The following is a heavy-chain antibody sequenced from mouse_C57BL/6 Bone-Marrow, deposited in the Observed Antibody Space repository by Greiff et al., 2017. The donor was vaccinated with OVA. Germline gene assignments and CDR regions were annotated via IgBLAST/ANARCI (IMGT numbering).Heavy chain of an antibody. D-gene: IGHD2-12*01. CDR1: GFTFSSYG. CDR2: ISSGGSYT. V-gene: IGHV5-6*01. J-gene: IGHJ2*01. Sequence: DVQLVESGGDLVKPGGSLKLSCAASGFTFSSYGMSWVRQTPDKRLEWVATISSGGSYTYYPDSVKGRFTISRDNAKNTLYLQMSSLKSEDTAMYYCARLRGYSLDYWGQGTTLTVSS. CDR3: ARLRGYSLDY.